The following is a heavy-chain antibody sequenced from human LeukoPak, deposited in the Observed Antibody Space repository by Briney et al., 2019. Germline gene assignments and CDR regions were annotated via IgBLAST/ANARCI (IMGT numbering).Heavy chain of an antibody. CDR3: ARDHNYYDSSGYSDY. V-gene: IGHV1-2*02. Sequence: GASVKVSCKASGYTFTGYYMHWVRQAPGQGLEWMGWINPNSGGTNYAQKFQGRVTMTRDTSISTACMELSRLRSDDTAVYYCARDHNYYDSSGYSDYWGQGTLVTVSS. CDR2: INPNSGGT. CDR1: GYTFTGYY. J-gene: IGHJ4*02. D-gene: IGHD3-22*01.